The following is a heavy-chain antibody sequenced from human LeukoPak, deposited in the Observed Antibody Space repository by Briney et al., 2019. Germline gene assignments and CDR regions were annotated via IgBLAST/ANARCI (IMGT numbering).Heavy chain of an antibody. CDR2: SKNKDYAYST. J-gene: IGHJ4*02. CDR1: GFTFSDHH. D-gene: IGHD3-22*01. V-gene: IGHV3-72*01. CDR3: TRIFYYGTRGYYPDF. Sequence: GGSLRPSCAASGFTFSDHHMDWGRQAPGKGLEWIGRSKNKDYAYSTVYAASVKGRFTFSRDDPKNSLYLQMNSLTTEYTAVYYCTRIFYYGTRGYYPDFWGQGTLVTVSS.